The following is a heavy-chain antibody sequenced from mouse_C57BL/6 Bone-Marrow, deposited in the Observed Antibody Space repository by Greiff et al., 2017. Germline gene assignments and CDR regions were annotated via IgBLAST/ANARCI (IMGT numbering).Heavy chain of an antibody. CDR2: ISSGGSYT. J-gene: IGHJ4*01. Sequence: EVQLVESGGDLVKPGGSLKLSCAASGFTFSSYGMSWVRQTPDKRLEWVATISSGGSYTYYPDSVKGRFTISRDNAKNTLYLQMSSLKSEDTAMYYCARLSYAMDYWGQGTSVTVSS. V-gene: IGHV5-6*01. CDR3: ARLSYAMDY. CDR1: GFTFSSYG.